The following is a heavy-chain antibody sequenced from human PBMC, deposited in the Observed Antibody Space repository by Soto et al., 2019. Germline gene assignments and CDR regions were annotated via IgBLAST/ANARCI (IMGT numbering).Heavy chain of an antibody. Sequence: GCSLRLCCAASGLSFSSYAMSWVRQAPGKGLEWVSAISGSGGSTYYADSVKGRFTISRDNSKNTLYLQMNSLRAEDTAVYYCAKEPLTFGGVIVFPYYFAYWGQGTLVPSPQ. V-gene: IGHV3-23*01. CDR3: AKEPLTFGGVIVFPYYFAY. J-gene: IGHJ4*02. D-gene: IGHD3-16*02. CDR1: GLSFSSYA. CDR2: ISGSGGST.